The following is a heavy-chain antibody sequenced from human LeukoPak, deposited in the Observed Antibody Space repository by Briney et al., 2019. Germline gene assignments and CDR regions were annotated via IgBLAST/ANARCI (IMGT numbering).Heavy chain of an antibody. V-gene: IGHV3-7*01. CDR2: IKQAGSEN. D-gene: IGHD2-15*01. J-gene: IGHJ4*02. CDR1: GFTFSSYW. Sequence: HPGGSLRLSCAASGFTFSSYWMSWVRQAPGKGLEWVANIKQAGSENSYVDSVKGRFTISRDNSKNTLYLQMNSLRAEDTAVYYCARDLTGRGGGYWGQGTLVTVSS. CDR3: ARDLTGRGGGY.